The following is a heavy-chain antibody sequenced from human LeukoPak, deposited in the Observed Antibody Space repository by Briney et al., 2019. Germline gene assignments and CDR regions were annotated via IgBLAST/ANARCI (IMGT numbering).Heavy chain of an antibody. J-gene: IGHJ4*02. V-gene: IGHV3-20*03. CDR2: INWNGGST. CDR3: ARDYYGDSYFDN. D-gene: IGHD4-17*01. CDR1: GFTFDDYA. Sequence: PGGSLRLSYAASGFTFDDYAMNWVRQAPGKGLEWVSGINWNGGSTGYADSVKGRFTISRDNVKNSLYLQMDSLRAEDTALYYCARDYYGDSYFDNWGQGTLVTVSS.